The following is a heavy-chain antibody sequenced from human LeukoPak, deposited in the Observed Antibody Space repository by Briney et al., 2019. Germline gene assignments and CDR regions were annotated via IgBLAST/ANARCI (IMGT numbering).Heavy chain of an antibody. J-gene: IGHJ4*02. CDR1: GFTFDDYA. D-gene: IGHD3-10*01. Sequence: GGSLRLSCAASGFTFDDYAMHWVRQAPGKGLEWVSGISWNSGSMGYADSVKGRFTISRDNAKNSLYLQMNSLRAEDTALYYCAKARYYGSGSDTFDYWGQGTLVTVSS. V-gene: IGHV3-9*01. CDR2: ISWNSGSM. CDR3: AKARYYGSGSDTFDY.